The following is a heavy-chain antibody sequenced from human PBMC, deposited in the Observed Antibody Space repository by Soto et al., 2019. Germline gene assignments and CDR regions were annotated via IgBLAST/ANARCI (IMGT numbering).Heavy chain of an antibody. V-gene: IGHV4-38-2*02. J-gene: IGHJ5*02. Sequence: PSETLSLTCAISGYSISSGFYWGWIRQSPGKGLEWIGNVYRSGNAYYNPSLRSQVTISMDTSKNEVSLRLNAVTAADTAVYYCARDSPIFGSSSSISNWFDPWGQGTLVTVSS. CDR3: ARDSPIFGSSSSISNWFDP. CDR1: GYSISSGFY. CDR2: VYRSGNA. D-gene: IGHD6-6*01.